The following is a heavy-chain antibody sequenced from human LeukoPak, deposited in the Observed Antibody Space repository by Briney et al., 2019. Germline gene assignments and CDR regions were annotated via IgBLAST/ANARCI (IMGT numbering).Heavy chain of an antibody. CDR3: ASFHYDSSGNRNY. CDR2: ISYDGSNK. D-gene: IGHD3-22*01. CDR1: GFTFSSYG. V-gene: IGHV3-30*03. J-gene: IGHJ4*02. Sequence: GGSLRLSCAASGFTFSSYGMHWVRQAPGKGLEWVAVISYDGSNKYYADSVKGRFTISRDNSKNTLYLQMNSLRAEDTAVYYCASFHYDSSGNRNYWGQGTLVTVSS.